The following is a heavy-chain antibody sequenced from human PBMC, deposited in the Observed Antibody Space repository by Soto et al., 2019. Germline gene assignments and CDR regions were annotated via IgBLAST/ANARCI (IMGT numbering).Heavy chain of an antibody. V-gene: IGHV3-23*01. CDR1: GFTFSSYA. CDR2: ISGSGGST. J-gene: IGHJ6*02. Sequence: GGSLRLSCAASGFTFSSYAMSWVRQAPGKGLEWVSAISGSGGSTYYADSVKGRFTISRDNSKNTLYLQMNSLRAEDTAVYYCAKMYYDFWSGYYKSPTYYYGMDVWGQGTTVTVSS. D-gene: IGHD3-3*01. CDR3: AKMYYDFWSGYYKSPTYYYGMDV.